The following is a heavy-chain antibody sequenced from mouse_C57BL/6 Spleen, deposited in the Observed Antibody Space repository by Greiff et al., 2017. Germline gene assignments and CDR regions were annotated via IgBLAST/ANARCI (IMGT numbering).Heavy chain of an antibody. V-gene: IGHV1-52*01. CDR1: GYTFTSYW. J-gene: IGHJ4*01. D-gene: IGHD4-1*02. Sequence: QVQLKQPGAELVRPGSSVKLSCKASGYTFTSYWMHWVKQRPIQGLEWIGNIDPSDSETHYNQKFKDKATLTVDKSSSTAYMQLSSLTSEDSAVYYCARGGQLGHYYAMDYWGQGTSVTVSS. CDR2: IDPSDSET. CDR3: ARGGQLGHYYAMDY.